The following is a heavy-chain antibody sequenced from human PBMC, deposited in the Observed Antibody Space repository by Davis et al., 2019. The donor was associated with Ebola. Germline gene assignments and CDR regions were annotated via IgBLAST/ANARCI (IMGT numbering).Heavy chain of an antibody. D-gene: IGHD3-10*01. CDR1: GGSFSGHY. J-gene: IGHJ3*02. V-gene: IGHV4-34*01. CDR2: INHSGST. CDR3: PRVDTMVQGRAFDI. Sequence: SETLSLTCAVYGGSFSGHYWSWISQLPGKGLEWIGEINHSGSTNYNPSLKSRVTISVDTSKNQFSLKLSSVTAADTAVYYCPRVDTMVQGRAFDIWGQGTMVTVSS.